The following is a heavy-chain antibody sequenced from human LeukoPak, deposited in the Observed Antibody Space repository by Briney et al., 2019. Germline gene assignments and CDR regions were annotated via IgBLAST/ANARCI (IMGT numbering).Heavy chain of an antibody. CDR2: IYYSGNT. J-gene: IGHJ4*02. CDR3: ARGLGYFDFWSGYSLDY. CDR1: GDSISSSSYY. Sequence: PSETLSLTCTVSGDSISSSSYYWGWIRQPPGKGLEWIGSIYYSGNTYYNPSLKSRVTISVDTSKNQFSLKLSSVTAADTAVYYCARGLGYFDFWSGYSLDYWGQGTLVTVSS. D-gene: IGHD3-3*01. V-gene: IGHV4-39*01.